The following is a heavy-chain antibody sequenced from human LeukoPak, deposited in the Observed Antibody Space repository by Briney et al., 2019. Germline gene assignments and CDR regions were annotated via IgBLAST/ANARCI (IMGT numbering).Heavy chain of an antibody. CDR1: GFTFSSYE. CDR2: ISSSGSTI. Sequence: GGSLRLSCAASGFTFSSYEMNWVRQAPGKGLEWVSYISSSGSTIYYADSVKGRLTISRDNSKNTLYLQMNSLRAGDTAVYYCAKVGTVYFPLDFWGQGTLVTVSS. J-gene: IGHJ4*02. V-gene: IGHV3-48*03. CDR3: AKVGTVYFPLDF. D-gene: IGHD2/OR15-2a*01.